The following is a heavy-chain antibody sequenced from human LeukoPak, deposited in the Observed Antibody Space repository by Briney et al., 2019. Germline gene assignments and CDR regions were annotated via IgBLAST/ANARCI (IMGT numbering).Heavy chain of an antibody. CDR1: GFTFSSYA. J-gene: IGHJ4*02. CDR3: AKDLHAFYDSSGYFDY. D-gene: IGHD3-22*01. Sequence: GGSLRLSCGTSGFTFSSYAMSWVRQAPGKGLEWVSAISGSGGLTYYADSVKGRFTISRDNSKNTLYLQMNSLRAEDTAVYYCAKDLHAFYDSSGYFDYWGQGTLVTVSS. V-gene: IGHV3-23*01. CDR2: ISGSGGLT.